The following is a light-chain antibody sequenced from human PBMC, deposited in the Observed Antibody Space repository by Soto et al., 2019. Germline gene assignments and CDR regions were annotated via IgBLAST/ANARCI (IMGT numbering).Light chain of an antibody. V-gene: IGKV1-12*01. J-gene: IGKJ1*01. CDR1: QGIKNW. Sequence: IQMTQSPSYVSASVRDRVTITCRASQGIKNWLAWYQQKPGKAPNLLIYTGSSLQSGVPSRFSGSGSGTDFTLTINSLQPEDFATYYCQQSYSTPPTFGQGTKVDI. CDR2: TGS. CDR3: QQSYSTPPT.